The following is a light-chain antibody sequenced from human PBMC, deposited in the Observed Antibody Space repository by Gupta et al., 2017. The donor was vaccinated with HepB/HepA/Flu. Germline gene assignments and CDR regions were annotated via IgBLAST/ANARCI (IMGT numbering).Light chain of an antibody. CDR1: QNVGTS. J-gene: IGKJ4*01. CDR2: GAS. Sequence: EVVLTQSPATLSLSPGERATLSCRASQNVGTSLAWYQQKLGQAPSLLIYGASNRATGVTDRFSGSGAGTDFTLTISSRENEDFEVYYCQQRSKCLFGWGTKVEIK. CDR3: QQRSKCL. V-gene: IGKV3-11*01.